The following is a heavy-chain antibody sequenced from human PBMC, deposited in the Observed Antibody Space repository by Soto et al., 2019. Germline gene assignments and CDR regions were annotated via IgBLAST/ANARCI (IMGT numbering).Heavy chain of an antibody. Sequence: GASAKVSCKASGYTFTGYYMRWVRQAPGQGLEWMGWINPNSGGTNYAQKFQGRVTMTRDTSISTAYMELSRLRSDDTAVYYCARMTGIAVYYGAFDYWGQGTLVTGSS. CDR1: GYTFTGYY. CDR3: ARMTGIAVYYGAFDY. V-gene: IGHV1-2*02. D-gene: IGHD6-19*01. J-gene: IGHJ4*02. CDR2: INPNSGGT.